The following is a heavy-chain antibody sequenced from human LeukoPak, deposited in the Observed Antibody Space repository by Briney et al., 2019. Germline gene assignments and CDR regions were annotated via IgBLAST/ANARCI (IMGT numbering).Heavy chain of an antibody. CDR1: GYIFTSYY. J-gene: IGHJ4*02. Sequence: ASVKVSCKASGYIFTSYYIHWVRQAPGQGLEWMGVINPSGGSTSYAQKFQGRVTMTRDTSTSTVYIELSSLRSEDTAVYYCARDPNLYSSSWYWIDYWGQGTLVTVSS. D-gene: IGHD6-13*01. CDR3: ARDPNLYSSSWYWIDY. CDR2: INPSGGST. V-gene: IGHV1-46*01.